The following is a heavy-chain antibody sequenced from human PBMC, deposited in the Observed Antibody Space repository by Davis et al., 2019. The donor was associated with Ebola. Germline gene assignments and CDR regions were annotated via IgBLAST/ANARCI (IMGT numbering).Heavy chain of an antibody. J-gene: IGHJ3*02. CDR2: IYYSGST. CDR1: GGSISSYY. CDR3: ARGRRGYSYGSRDAFDI. D-gene: IGHD5-18*01. Sequence: SETLSLTCTVSGGSISSYYWSWIRQPPGKGLEWIGYIYYSGSTNYNPSLKSRVTISVDTSKNQFSLKLSSVTAADTAVYYCARGRRGYSYGSRDAFDIWGQGTMVTVSS. V-gene: IGHV4-59*12.